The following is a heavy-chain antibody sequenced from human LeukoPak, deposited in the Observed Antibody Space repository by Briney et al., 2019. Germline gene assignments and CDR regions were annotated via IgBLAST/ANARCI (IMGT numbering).Heavy chain of an antibody. CDR3: ASGSYGSFDY. J-gene: IGHJ4*02. V-gene: IGHV3-48*02. CDR1: GFTFSSNA. D-gene: IGHD5-18*01. Sequence: PGGSLRLSCATSGFTFSSNAMNWVRQAPGKGLEWLSHISGSSAGNIYYADSVKGRFTISRDNAKNSLYLQMNSLRDEDTAVYYCASGSYGSFDYRGQGTLVTVSS. CDR2: ISGSSAGNI.